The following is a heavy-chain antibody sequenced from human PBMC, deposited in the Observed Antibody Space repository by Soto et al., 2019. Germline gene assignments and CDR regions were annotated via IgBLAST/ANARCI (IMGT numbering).Heavy chain of an antibody. Sequence: CTSYGGGWVSKIPGKGLEWMGIIYPGDSDTRYSPSFQGQVTISADKSISTAYLQWSSLKASDTAMYYCAKRKGHYGNSSGTHLSGQGTPLT. V-gene: IGHV5-51*01. CDR3: AKRKGHYGNSSGTHL. J-gene: IGHJ6*02. CDR1: CTSYG. CDR2: IYPGDSDT. D-gene: IGHD4-17*01.